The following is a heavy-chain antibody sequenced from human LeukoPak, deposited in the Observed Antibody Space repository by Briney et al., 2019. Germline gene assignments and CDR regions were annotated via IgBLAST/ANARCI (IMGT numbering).Heavy chain of an antibody. Sequence: SQTLSLTCTVSGGSISSGSYYWSWIRQPAGKGLEWIGRIYTSGSTNYNPSLKSRVTISVDTSKNQFSLELSSVTAADTAVYYCARTTVVKSRAFDIWGQGTMVTVSS. J-gene: IGHJ3*02. CDR2: IYTSGST. CDR3: ARTTVVKSRAFDI. CDR1: GGSISSGSYY. D-gene: IGHD4-23*01. V-gene: IGHV4-61*02.